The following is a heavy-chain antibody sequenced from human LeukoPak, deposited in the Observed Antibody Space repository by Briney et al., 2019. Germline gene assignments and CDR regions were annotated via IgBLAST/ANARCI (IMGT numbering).Heavy chain of an antibody. D-gene: IGHD2-15*01. CDR1: GGSFSGYY. J-gene: IGHJ4*02. CDR2: INHSGST. Sequence: SETLSLTCAVYGGSFSGYYWSWIRQPPGKGLEWIGEINHSGSTNYNPSLKSRVTISVDTSKNQFSLKLSSVTAADTAVYYCARELPGRTRPLLNDYWGQGTLVTVFS. CDR3: ARELPGRTRPLLNDY. V-gene: IGHV4-34*01.